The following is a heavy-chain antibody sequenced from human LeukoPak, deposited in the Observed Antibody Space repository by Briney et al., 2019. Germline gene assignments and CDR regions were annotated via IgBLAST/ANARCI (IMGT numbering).Heavy chain of an antibody. CDR3: VRGLTTVATWLYL. V-gene: IGHV1-2*02. J-gene: IGHJ2*01. Sequence: ASVKVSCKASGCTFTGYLMHWVRQAPGQGLEWMGWISPNSGDTKYAQKFQGRVTMTRDTSISTAYMEVSRLRSDDTAVYYCVRGLTTVATWLYLWGRGTLVTVSS. CDR2: ISPNSGDT. CDR1: GCTFTGYL. D-gene: IGHD4-17*01.